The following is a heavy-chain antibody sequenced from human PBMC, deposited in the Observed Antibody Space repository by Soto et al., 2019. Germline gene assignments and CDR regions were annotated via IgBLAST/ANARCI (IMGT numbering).Heavy chain of an antibody. CDR2: IYSGGTT. CDR3: AIVDYGDYGWYFDL. V-gene: IGHV3-53*01. D-gene: IGHD4-17*01. CDR1: GFTVTNKY. Sequence: EVQLVESGGGLIQPGGSLRLSCAASGFTVTNKYMTWVRQAPGKGLEWVSIIYSGGTTSYADSVKGRFTISRDNSKDILYLQMNSLRAEDTAVYYCAIVDYGDYGWYFDLWGRGTLVTVSS. J-gene: IGHJ2*01.